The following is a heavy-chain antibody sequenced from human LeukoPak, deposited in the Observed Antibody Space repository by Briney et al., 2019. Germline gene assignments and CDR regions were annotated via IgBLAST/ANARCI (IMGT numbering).Heavy chain of an antibody. CDR2: IYSGGST. CDR3: ARDRDSYGYSYYYGMDV. Sequence: GGSLRLSCAASGFTVSSNYMSWVRQAPGKGLEWVSVIYSGGSTYYADSVKGRFTISGDNSKNTLYLQMNSLRAEDTAVYYCARDRDSYGYSYYYGMDVWGQGTTVTVSS. V-gene: IGHV3-66*01. D-gene: IGHD5-18*01. J-gene: IGHJ6*02. CDR1: GFTVSSNY.